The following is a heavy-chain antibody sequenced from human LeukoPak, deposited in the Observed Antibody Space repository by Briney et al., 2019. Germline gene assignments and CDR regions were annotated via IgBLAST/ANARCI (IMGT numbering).Heavy chain of an antibody. CDR2: IYTSGST. Sequence: SQTLSLTCTVSGGSISSGSYYWSWIRQPAGKGLEWIGRIYTSGSTDYNPSLKSRVTISVDTSKNQFSLKLSSVTAADTAVYYCARFSATPQYCGGDCYSSWGQGTLVTVSS. D-gene: IGHD2-21*02. CDR1: GGSISSGSYY. CDR3: ARFSATPQYCGGDCYSS. J-gene: IGHJ4*02. V-gene: IGHV4-61*02.